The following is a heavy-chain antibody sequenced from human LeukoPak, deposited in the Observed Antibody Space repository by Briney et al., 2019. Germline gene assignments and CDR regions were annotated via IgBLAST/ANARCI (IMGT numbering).Heavy chain of an antibody. V-gene: IGHV3-20*04. CDR1: GFTFDDYG. J-gene: IGHJ4*02. D-gene: IGHD3-10*01. CDR3: ARVQDRYYYGSGFDY. Sequence: RPGGSLRLSCAASGFTFDDYGMSWVRQAPGKGLEWVSGINWNGGGTGYADSVKGRFTIARDNAKNSLYLVMNSLRAEDTAFYYCARVQDRYYYGSGFDYWGQGTLVTVSS. CDR2: INWNGGGT.